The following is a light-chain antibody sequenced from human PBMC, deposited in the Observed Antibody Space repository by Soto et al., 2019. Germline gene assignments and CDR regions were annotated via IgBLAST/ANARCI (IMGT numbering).Light chain of an antibody. CDR1: SSDVGGYKF. Sequence: QSVLTQPASVSGSPGQPITISCTGSSSDVGGYKFVSWYQQHPGKVPKLLIYEVTKRPSGVSNRFSGSKSGNTASLTISGLQAEDEDDYYCASYTTSDTWAFGGGTKLTVL. J-gene: IGLJ3*02. CDR3: ASYTTSDTWA. CDR2: EVT. V-gene: IGLV2-14*01.